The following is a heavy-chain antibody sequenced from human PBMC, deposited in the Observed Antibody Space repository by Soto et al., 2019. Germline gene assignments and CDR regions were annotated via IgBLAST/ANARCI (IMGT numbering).Heavy chain of an antibody. CDR2: ISYDGSNK. V-gene: IGHV3-30-3*01. CDR1: GFTFSSYA. J-gene: IGHJ6*02. Sequence: PGGSLRLSCAASGFTFSSYAMHWVRQAPGRGLEWVAVISYDGSNKYYADSVKGRFTISRDNSKNTLYLQMNSLRAEDTAVYYCARVPNYYDSSGYYLSAYGMDVWGQGTTVTVPS. D-gene: IGHD3-22*01. CDR3: ARVPNYYDSSGYYLSAYGMDV.